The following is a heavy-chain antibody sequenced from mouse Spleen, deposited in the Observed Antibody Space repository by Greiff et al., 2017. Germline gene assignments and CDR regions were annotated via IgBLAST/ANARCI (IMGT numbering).Heavy chain of an antibody. Sequence: QVQLQQSGPELVKPGASVKLSCKASGYTFTSYDINWVKQRPGQGLEWIGWIYPRDGSTKYNEKFKGKATLTVDTSSSTAYMELHSLTSEDSAVYFCARSGIFYGNYLDYWGQGTTLTVSS. V-gene: IGHV1-85*01. CDR3: ARSGIFYGNYLDY. CDR2: IYPRDGST. CDR1: GYTFTSYD. D-gene: IGHD2-1*01. J-gene: IGHJ2*01.